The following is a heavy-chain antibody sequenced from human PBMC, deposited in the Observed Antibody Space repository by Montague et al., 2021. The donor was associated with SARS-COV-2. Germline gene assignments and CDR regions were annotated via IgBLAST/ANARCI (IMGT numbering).Heavy chain of an antibody. CDR1: GDSISSSSYD. CDR3: ASLEKLGYCSGDSCAGRPSL. D-gene: IGHD2-15*01. V-gene: IGHV4-39*01. J-gene: IGHJ4*02. Sequence: SETLSLTCTVSGDSISSSSYDWGWIRRPPGKGLEWIGHISYHGNTNYXXXLKSRVTISIDTSRNQFSLKVSSVTATDTAVYYCASLEKLGYCSGDSCAGRPSLWGQGTLVTVSS. CDR2: ISYHGNT.